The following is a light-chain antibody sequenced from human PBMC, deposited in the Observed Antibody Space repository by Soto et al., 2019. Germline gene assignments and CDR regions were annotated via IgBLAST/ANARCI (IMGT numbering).Light chain of an antibody. CDR1: QTGSSW. Sequence: DIHMTQSPSTLSLSVGDRVTITCRASQTGSSWLAWYQQKPGKAPKLLIYKASTLKSGVPSRFSGSGSGTEFTLTISSLQPDDFATYYCQHYNSYSEAFGQGTKVDIK. V-gene: IGKV1-5*03. J-gene: IGKJ1*01. CDR2: KAS. CDR3: QHYNSYSEA.